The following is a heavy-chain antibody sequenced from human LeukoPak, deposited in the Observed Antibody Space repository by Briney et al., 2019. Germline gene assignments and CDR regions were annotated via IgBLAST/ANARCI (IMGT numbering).Heavy chain of an antibody. D-gene: IGHD3-9*01. V-gene: IGHV3-30*02. CDR3: AKDPVWYYDILTGYIGFDY. Sequence: GGSLRLSCAASGFTFSSYGMHWVRQAPGKGLEWVAFIRYDGSNKYYADSVKGRFTISRDNSKNTLYLQMNSLRAEDTAVYYCAKDPVWYYDILTGYIGFDYWGQGTLVTVFS. CDR2: IRYDGSNK. CDR1: GFTFSSYG. J-gene: IGHJ4*02.